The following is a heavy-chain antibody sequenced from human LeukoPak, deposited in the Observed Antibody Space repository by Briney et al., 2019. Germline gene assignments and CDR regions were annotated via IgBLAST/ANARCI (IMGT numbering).Heavy chain of an antibody. CDR2: IWHDGGNK. V-gene: IGHV3-33*01. J-gene: IGHJ4*02. Sequence: GGSLRLSCAAYGFTFSNYGMHWVRQAPGKGLEWVAVIWHDGGNKYYTDSVKGRFTISRDNSKNTLYLQMNSLRAEDTAVYYCAMEGGDYWGQGTLVTVSS. CDR1: GFTFSNYG. CDR3: AMEGGDY. D-gene: IGHD1-1*01.